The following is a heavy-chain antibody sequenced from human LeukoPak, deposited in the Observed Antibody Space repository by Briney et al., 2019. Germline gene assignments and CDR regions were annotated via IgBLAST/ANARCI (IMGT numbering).Heavy chain of an antibody. CDR3: ARVVLEWSDDY. CDR1: GFTFSSYA. CDR2: ISSNGGST. D-gene: IGHD3-3*01. V-gene: IGHV3-64*01. J-gene: IGHJ4*02. Sequence: GGSLRLPCAASGFTFSSYAMHWVRQAPGKGLEYVSAISSNGGSTYYANSVKGRFTISRDNSKNTLYLQMGSLRAEDTAVYYCARVVLEWSDDYWGQGTLVTVSS.